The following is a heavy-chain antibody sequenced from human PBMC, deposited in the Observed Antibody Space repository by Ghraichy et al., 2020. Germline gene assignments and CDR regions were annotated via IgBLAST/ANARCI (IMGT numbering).Heavy chain of an antibody. CDR2: IRSKANSYAT. CDR3: TRHKYDILTGYYHFDY. V-gene: IGHV3-73*01. J-gene: IGHJ4*02. CDR1: GFTFSGSA. D-gene: IGHD3-9*01. Sequence: GESLNISCAASGFTFSGSAMHWVRQASGKGLEWVGRIRSKANSYATAYSASVKGRFTIYRDDSKNTAYLQMNSLKTEDTAVYYCTRHKYDILTGYYHFDYWGQGTLVTVSS.